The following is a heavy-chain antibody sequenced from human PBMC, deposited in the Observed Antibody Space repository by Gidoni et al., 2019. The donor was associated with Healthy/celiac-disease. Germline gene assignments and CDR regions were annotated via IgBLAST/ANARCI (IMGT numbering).Heavy chain of an antibody. D-gene: IGHD2-8*01. CDR2: IKQDGSEK. CDR1: GFTFSRYW. J-gene: IGHJ6*02. V-gene: IGHV3-7*05. Sequence: EVQLVESGGGLVQPGGSLRLSCAASGFTFSRYWMSWVRQAPGKGLEWVANIKQDGSEKYYVDSVKGRFTISRDNAKNSLYLQMNSLRAEDTAVYYCARDDYCTNGVCYLGDVWGQGTTVTVSS. CDR3: ARDDYCTNGVCYLGDV.